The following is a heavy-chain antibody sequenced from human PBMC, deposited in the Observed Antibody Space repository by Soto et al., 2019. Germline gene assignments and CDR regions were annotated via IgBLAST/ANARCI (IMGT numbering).Heavy chain of an antibody. D-gene: IGHD3-22*01. CDR1: GGSMNSYY. V-gene: IGHV4-59*01. J-gene: IGHJ4*02. CDR2: IYYSGST. Sequence: SETLSLTCTVSGGSMNSYYWSWIRQPPGKGLEWIGNIYYSGSTNYNPSLRSRVTISVDTPKNQFSLKLSSVTAADTAVYYCARAADYYDSSGYSWKYYFDYWGQGTLVTVSS. CDR3: ARAADYYDSSGYSWKYYFDY.